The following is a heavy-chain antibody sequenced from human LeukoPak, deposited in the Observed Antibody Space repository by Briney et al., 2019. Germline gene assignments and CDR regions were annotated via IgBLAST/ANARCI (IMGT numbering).Heavy chain of an antibody. J-gene: IGHJ4*02. CDR1: GYSFTGYY. Sequence: GASVKASCKASGYSFTGYYLHWVRQAPGQGLEWMGWINPNSGGTKYAQKFQGRVSMTRDTSINTAYVELNRLRPDDTAVYFCARDYDTIFGVILPFDYWGQGTLVTVSS. CDR3: ARDYDTIFGVILPFDY. D-gene: IGHD3-3*01. CDR2: INPNSGGT. V-gene: IGHV1-2*02.